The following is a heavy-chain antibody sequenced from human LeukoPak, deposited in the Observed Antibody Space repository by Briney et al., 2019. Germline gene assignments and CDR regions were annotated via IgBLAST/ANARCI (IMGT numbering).Heavy chain of an antibody. V-gene: IGHV3-30*18. CDR1: GFTFSSYG. J-gene: IGHJ6*03. Sequence: GRSLRLSCAASGFTFSSYGMHWVRQAPGKGLEWVAVISKDGSNKYYSDSVKGRFTISRDNSKNTLYLQMNSLRAEDTAVYYCAKADSAVAGFDYYYYIDVWGKGTTVTVSS. CDR3: AKADSAVAGFDYYYYIDV. D-gene: IGHD6-19*01. CDR2: ISKDGSNK.